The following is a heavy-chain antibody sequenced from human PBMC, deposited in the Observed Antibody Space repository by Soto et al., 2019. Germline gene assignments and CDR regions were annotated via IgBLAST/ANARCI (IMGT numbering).Heavy chain of an antibody. CDR3: ARDLVVPAAMGPDY. CDR2: ISSSSSYI. J-gene: IGHJ4*02. D-gene: IGHD2-2*01. CDR1: GFTFSSYS. V-gene: IGHV3-21*01. Sequence: GGSLRLSCAASGFTFSSYSMNWVRQAPGKGLEWVSSISSSSSYIYYADSVKGRFTISRDNAKNSLYLQMNSLRAEDTAVYYCARDLVVPAAMGPDYWGQGTLVTVSS.